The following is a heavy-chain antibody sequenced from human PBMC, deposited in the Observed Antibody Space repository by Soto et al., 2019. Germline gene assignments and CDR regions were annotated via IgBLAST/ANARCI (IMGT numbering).Heavy chain of an antibody. CDR1: GFTFSSNA. CDR3: ANILLWFGEFADFDY. J-gene: IGHJ4*02. Sequence: EVQLLESGGGLVQPGGSLRLSCAASGFTFSSNAMSWVRQAPGKGLEWVSAISGSGGSTYYADSVKGRFTISRDNSKNTLYLQMNSLRAEDTAVYYCANILLWFGEFADFDYWGQGTLVTVSS. V-gene: IGHV3-23*01. D-gene: IGHD3-10*01. CDR2: ISGSGGST.